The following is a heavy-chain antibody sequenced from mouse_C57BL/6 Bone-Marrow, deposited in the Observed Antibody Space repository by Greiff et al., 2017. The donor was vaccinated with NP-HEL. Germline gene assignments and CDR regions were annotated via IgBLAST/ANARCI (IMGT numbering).Heavy chain of an antibody. CDR3: ARFYGNYPLYFDY. V-gene: IGHV3-6*01. J-gene: IGHJ2*01. CDR1: GYSITSGYY. D-gene: IGHD2-1*01. Sequence: EVKLQESGPGLVKPSQSLSLTCSVTGYSITSGYYWNWIRQFPGNKLEWMGYISYDGSNNYNPSLKNRISITRDTSKNQFFLKLNSVTTEDTATYYCARFYGNYPLYFDYWGQGTTLTVSS. CDR2: ISYDGSN.